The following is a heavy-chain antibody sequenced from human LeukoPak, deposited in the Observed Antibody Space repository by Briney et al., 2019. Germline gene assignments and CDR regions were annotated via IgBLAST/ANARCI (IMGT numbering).Heavy chain of an antibody. Sequence: AASVKVSCKASGYTFTNYYLHWVRQAPGQGLEWMAMINPSGGSTTYAQKFQGRVTMTRDTSTSTVYMELSSLRYEDTAVYYCERAMVRGLSNPFDYWGQGTLVTVSS. J-gene: IGHJ4*02. CDR3: ERAMVRGLSNPFDY. V-gene: IGHV1-46*01. D-gene: IGHD3-10*01. CDR2: INPSGGST. CDR1: GYTFTNYY.